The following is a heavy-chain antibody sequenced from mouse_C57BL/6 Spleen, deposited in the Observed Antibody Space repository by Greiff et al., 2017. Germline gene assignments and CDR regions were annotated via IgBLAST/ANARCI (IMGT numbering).Heavy chain of an antibody. J-gene: IGHJ2*01. CDR2: IDPSDSYT. D-gene: IGHD2-5*01. CDR1: GYTFTSYW. Sequence: VQLQQPGAELVKPGASVKLSCKASGYTFTSYWMPWVKQRPGQGLEWIGEIDPSDSYTNYHQKFKGKATLTVDTSASTAYMQLSSLTSEDSAVYYCARKGYSNYGYWGQGTTLTVSA. V-gene: IGHV1-50*01. CDR3: ARKGYSNYGY.